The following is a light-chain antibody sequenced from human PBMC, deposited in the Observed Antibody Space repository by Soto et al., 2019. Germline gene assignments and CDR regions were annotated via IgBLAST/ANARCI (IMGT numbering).Light chain of an antibody. V-gene: IGLV2-23*01. J-gene: IGLJ1*01. CDR3: CSYAGSTTYV. Sequence: QSVLTQPASVSGSPGQSITISCTGTSSDVGSYNLVSWYQQHPGKAPKLMIYEDNQRPSGVANRFSGSKSGNTASLTISGLQAEDEADYYCCSYAGSTTYVFGTGTKVTVL. CDR2: EDN. CDR1: SSDVGSYNL.